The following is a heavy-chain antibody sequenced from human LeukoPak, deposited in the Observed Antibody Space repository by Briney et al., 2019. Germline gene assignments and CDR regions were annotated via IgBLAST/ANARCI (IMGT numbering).Heavy chain of an antibody. J-gene: IGHJ5*01. CDR3: ARGSPKHDS. CDR2: ISHSGTT. CDR1: GGSFSGYY. Sequence: SETLSLTCAVYGGSFSGYYWTWIRQPPGKGLEWIAEISHSGTTNYNPALKSRVTISVDTSKNQFSLKSISVTAADTGVYYCARGSPKHDSWGQGTLVIVSP. V-gene: IGHV4-34*01.